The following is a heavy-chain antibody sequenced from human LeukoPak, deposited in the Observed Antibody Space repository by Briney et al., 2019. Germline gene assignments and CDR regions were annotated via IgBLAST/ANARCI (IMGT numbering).Heavy chain of an antibody. CDR3: ARANSGYYDFWGGYSLLDYMDV. Sequence: GGSLRLSCAASGFTFSDYTMNWVSQAPGKGLEWVSSISSSSTYIYYADSVEGRFTISRDNAKNSLYLQMNSLRAEDTAVYYCARANSGYYDFWGGYSLLDYMDVWGKGTTVTVSS. CDR2: ISSSSTYI. J-gene: IGHJ6*03. D-gene: IGHD3-3*01. V-gene: IGHV3-21*01. CDR1: GFTFSDYT.